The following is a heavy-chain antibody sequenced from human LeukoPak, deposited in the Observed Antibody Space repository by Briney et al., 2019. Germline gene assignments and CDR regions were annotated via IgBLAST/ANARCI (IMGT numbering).Heavy chain of an antibody. J-gene: IGHJ5*02. CDR2: IWYDGSNK. Sequence: GRSLRLSCAASGFTFSSYGMHWVRQAPGKGLEWVAVIWYDGSNKYYAGSVKGRFTISRDNSKNTLYLQMNSLRAEDTAVYYCARDRGIVGFDPWGQGTLVTVSS. CDR1: GFTFSSYG. D-gene: IGHD1-26*01. CDR3: ARDRGIVGFDP. V-gene: IGHV3-33*01.